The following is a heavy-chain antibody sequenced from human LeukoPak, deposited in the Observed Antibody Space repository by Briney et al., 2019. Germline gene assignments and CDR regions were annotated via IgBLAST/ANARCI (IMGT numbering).Heavy chain of an antibody. CDR3: ARVLVPAGGGVVDY. D-gene: IGHD3-16*01. CDR1: GYTLTDYY. Sequence: ASVRVSCKASGYTLTDYYMHWVRQAPGQGLEWRGWINSNSGGTNYAQKFQGRVTMTRDTSITTAYMELSSLRSDDTAVYYCARVLVPAGGGVVDYWGQGTLVTVSS. J-gene: IGHJ4*02. CDR2: INSNSGGT. V-gene: IGHV1-2*02.